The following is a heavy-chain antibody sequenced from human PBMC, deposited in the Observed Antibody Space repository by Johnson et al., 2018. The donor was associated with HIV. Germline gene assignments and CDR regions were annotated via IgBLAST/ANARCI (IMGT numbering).Heavy chain of an antibody. CDR1: GFTFSSYP. V-gene: IGHV3-30-3*01. Sequence: QVQLVESGGGVVQPGRSLRLSCEASGFTFSSYPMHWVRQAPGKGLEWVAVISYDGSNKYYADSVKGRFTISRDNSKNTLYLQMNSLRAEDTAVYYCVGVKFYDPDAFDIWGHGTMVTVSS. D-gene: IGHD3-16*01. CDR2: ISYDGSNK. J-gene: IGHJ3*02. CDR3: VGVKFYDPDAFDI.